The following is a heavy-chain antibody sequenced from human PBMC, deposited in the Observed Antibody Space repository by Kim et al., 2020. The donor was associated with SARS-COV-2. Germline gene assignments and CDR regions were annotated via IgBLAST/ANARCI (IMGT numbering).Heavy chain of an antibody. J-gene: IGHJ3*02. D-gene: IGHD2-15*01. Sequence: SETLSLTCSVSGGSISSYYWSWIRQPPGSELEWIGYIYYTGSTNYNPSHQSRVTISLDTSKNHFSLKLSSVTTADTAVYYCGRGWTVKNAFDIWGQGTMVTVSS. CDR1: GGSISSYY. CDR3: GRGWTVKNAFDI. V-gene: IGHV4-59*13. CDR2: IYYTGST.